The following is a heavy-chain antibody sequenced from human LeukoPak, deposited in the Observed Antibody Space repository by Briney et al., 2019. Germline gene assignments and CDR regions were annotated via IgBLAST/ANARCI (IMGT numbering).Heavy chain of an antibody. CDR1: EYTFTSYA. J-gene: IGHJ4*02. Sequence: ASVKVSCKASEYTFTSYAMNWVRQAPGQGLEWMGWINTNTGNPTYAQGFTGRFVFSLDTSVSTAYLQTSSLKAEDTAVYYCAREYRYSYAENFDYWGQGTLVTVSS. CDR3: AREYRYSYAENFDY. CDR2: INTNTGNP. D-gene: IGHD5-18*01. V-gene: IGHV7-4-1*02.